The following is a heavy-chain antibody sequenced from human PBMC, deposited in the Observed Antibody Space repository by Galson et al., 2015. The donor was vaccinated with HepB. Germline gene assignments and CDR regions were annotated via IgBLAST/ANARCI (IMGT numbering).Heavy chain of an antibody. D-gene: IGHD3-22*01. J-gene: IGHJ4*02. V-gene: IGHV1-69*13. CDR2: IIPIFGIT. CDR1: GGTFSSYA. CDR3: AREDPHFTTAFDY. Sequence: SVKVSCKASGGTFSSYAISWVRQAPGQGLEWMGGIIPIFGITNYAQKFQGRVTISADESTSTAYMELTSLRSEDTAVYYCAREDPHFTTAFDYWGQGTLVTVSS.